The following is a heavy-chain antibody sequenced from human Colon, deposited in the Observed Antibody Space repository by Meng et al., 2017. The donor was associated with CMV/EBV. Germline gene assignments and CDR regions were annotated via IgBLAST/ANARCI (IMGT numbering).Heavy chain of an antibody. Sequence: GESLKISCAASGFTFSSHAMSWVRQAPGKGLEWVSVISGSGGTDRYADSVKGRFTISRDNSENTLFLQMSSLRAEDTAVYYCARHQIRELVPTSIILNLWGQGTMVTVSS. V-gene: IGHV3-23*01. CDR3: ARHQIRELVPTSIILNL. CDR1: GFTFSSHA. D-gene: IGHD5-24*01. CDR2: ISGSGGTD. J-gene: IGHJ3*01.